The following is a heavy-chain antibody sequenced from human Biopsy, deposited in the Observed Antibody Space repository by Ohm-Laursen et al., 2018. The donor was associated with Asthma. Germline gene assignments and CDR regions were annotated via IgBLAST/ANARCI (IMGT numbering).Heavy chain of an antibody. V-gene: IGHV1-3*01. CDR3: ARTYYDFLTGQVNDAFAL. CDR2: INAVNGNT. J-gene: IGHJ3*01. Sequence: ASVKVSCKVSGYTFINYAIHWVRRAPGHSLEWMGWINAVNGNTKYSQKFQGRLTISRDTSASTAYMDLSSLRSEDTAVYYCARTYYDFLTGQVNDAFALWGQGTMITVSS. CDR1: GYTFINYA. D-gene: IGHD3-9*01.